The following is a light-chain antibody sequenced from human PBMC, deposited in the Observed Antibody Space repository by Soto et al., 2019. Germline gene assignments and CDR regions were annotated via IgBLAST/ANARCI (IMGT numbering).Light chain of an antibody. V-gene: IGKV1-33*01. CDR3: QQYDTLPLT. Sequence: DLQMTQSPSSLSASVGDRVTITCQASQDISNYLNWYHQKPGKAPKLLIYDASNLETGVPSRFSGSGSGTDFTFTISSLQPEDIATYYCQQYDTLPLTFGGGTKVEIK. J-gene: IGKJ4*01. CDR1: QDISNY. CDR2: DAS.